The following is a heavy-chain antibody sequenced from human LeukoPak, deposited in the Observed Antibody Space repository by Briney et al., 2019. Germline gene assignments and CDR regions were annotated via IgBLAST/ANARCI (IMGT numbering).Heavy chain of an antibody. CDR2: ISSSSSYI. D-gene: IGHD3-22*01. V-gene: IGHV3-21*01. CDR1: GFTLSSYS. CDR3: ARDGATMIVVVTSYYMDV. Sequence: GGSLRLSCAASGFTLSSYSMNWVRQAPGKGLEWVSSISSSSSYIYYADSVKGRFTISRDNAKNSLYLQMNSLRAEDTAVYYCARDGATMIVVVTSYYMDVWGKGTTVTVSS. J-gene: IGHJ6*03.